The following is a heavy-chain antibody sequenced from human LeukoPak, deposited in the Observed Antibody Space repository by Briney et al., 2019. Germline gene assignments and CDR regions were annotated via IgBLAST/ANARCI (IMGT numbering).Heavy chain of an antibody. CDR3: ARLYGSDYYDGDF. J-gene: IGHJ4*02. CDR1: GGSIRSYY. V-gene: IGHV4-59*08. D-gene: IGHD3-16*01. Sequence: PSETLSLTCTVSGGSIRSYYWSWIRQPPGKGLEWIGYIYSSGTTNYNPSLKRRVTFSIDSTKNHFSLKLTSVRAADTAVYYCARLYGSDYYDGDFWGQGSLVTVSS. CDR2: IYSSGTT.